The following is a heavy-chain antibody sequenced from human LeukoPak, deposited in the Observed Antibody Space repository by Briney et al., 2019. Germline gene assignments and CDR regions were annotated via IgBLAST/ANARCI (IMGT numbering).Heavy chain of an antibody. V-gene: IGHV3-23*01. CDR3: AKDTGGGITMIVVVTFGPYYFDY. D-gene: IGHD3-22*01. CDR2: ISGSGGST. Sequence: GGSLRLSCAASGFTFSSYAMSWVRQAPGKGLELVSAISGSGGSTYYADSVKGRFTISRDNSKNTLYLQMNSLRAEDTAVYYCAKDTGGGITMIVVVTFGPYYFDYWGQGTLVTVSS. CDR1: GFTFSSYA. J-gene: IGHJ4*02.